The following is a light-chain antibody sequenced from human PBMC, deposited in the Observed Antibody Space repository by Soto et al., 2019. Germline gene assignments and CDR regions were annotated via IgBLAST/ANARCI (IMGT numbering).Light chain of an antibody. V-gene: IGKV1-5*01. CDR2: DAS. J-gene: IGKJ1*01. Sequence: DLPMTQSPSTLSASVGDRVTITCRASQSISSWLAWYQQKPGKAPKLLIYDASSLESGVPSRFSGSGSGTEFTLTISSLQPDDFATYYCQQYNSYPTFGQGTKVEIK. CDR1: QSISSW. CDR3: QQYNSYPT.